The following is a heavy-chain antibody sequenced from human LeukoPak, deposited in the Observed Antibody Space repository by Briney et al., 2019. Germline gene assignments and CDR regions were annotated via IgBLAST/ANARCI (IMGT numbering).Heavy chain of an antibody. CDR3: ASGGLYCSGGSCYSGYYFDY. V-gene: IGHV4-59*01. Sequence: KSSETLSLTCTVSGGPISSYYWSWIRQPPGKGLEWIGYIYYSGSTNYNPSLKSRVTISVDTSKNQFSLKLSSVTAADTAVYYCASGGLYCSGGSCYSGYYFDYWGQGTLVTVSS. D-gene: IGHD2-15*01. CDR2: IYYSGST. CDR1: GGPISSYY. J-gene: IGHJ4*02.